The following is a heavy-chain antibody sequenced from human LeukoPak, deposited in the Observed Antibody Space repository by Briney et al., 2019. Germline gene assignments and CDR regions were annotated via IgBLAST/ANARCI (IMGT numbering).Heavy chain of an antibody. D-gene: IGHD1-26*01. CDR1: GYTFADYF. CDR3: ARDLTCTPNWEFDY. J-gene: IGHJ4*02. Sequence: ASVKVSCKASGYTFADYFIQWVRQAPGQGLEWVGRINCNSGGTEYAQKFQGRVTMTRDTSINTAYVEVSSLKSDDTAVYYCARDLTCTPNWEFDYWGQGTLVTVSS. CDR2: INCNSGGT. V-gene: IGHV1-2*06.